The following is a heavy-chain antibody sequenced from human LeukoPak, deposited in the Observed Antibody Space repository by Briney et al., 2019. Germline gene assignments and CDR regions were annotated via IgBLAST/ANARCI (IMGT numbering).Heavy chain of an antibody. D-gene: IGHD3-16*01. CDR3: VRVETAPVTLLPHFDH. J-gene: IGHJ4*02. CDR1: GFTFSDFT. CDR2: VSGVSTYL. V-gene: IGHV3-21*01. Sequence: GGSLRLSCVGSGFTFSDFTMTWVRQAPGKGLEWVSSVSGVSTYLTYADSVRGRFTISRDNAKRQVYLQMNSLRVEDTALYYCVRVETAPVTLLPHFDHWGQGILVTVSS.